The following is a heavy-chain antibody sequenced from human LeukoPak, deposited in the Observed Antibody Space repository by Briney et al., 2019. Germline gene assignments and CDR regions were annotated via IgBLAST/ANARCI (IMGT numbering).Heavy chain of an antibody. D-gene: IGHD1-1*01. CDR2: TYYSGST. J-gene: IGHJ6*02. CDR1: GGSISSSSYY. V-gene: IGHV4-39*01. CDR3: ASHHYNMDV. Sequence: SETLSLTCTVSGGSISSSSYYWGWIRQPPGKGLEWVGSTYYSGSTHYNPSLKSRVTISVDTSKNQFSLKLSSVTAADTAVYYCASHHYNMDVWGQGTTVTVS.